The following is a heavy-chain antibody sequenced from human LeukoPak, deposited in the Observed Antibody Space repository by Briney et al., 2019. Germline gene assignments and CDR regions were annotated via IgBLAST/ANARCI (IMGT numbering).Heavy chain of an antibody. V-gene: IGHV4-4*02. CDR1: GGSISSSNW. D-gene: IGHD3-10*01. J-gene: IGHJ4*02. CDR2: IYHSGST. Sequence: SETLSLTCAVSGGSISSSNWWSWVRPPPGKGLEWIGEIYHSGSTNYNPSLKSRVTISVDKSKNQFSLKLSSVTAADTAVYYCARDFYYGSGEGFDYWGQGTLVTVSS. CDR3: ARDFYYGSGEGFDY.